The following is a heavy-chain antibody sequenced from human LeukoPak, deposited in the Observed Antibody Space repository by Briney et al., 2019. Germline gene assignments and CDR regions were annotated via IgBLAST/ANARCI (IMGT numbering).Heavy chain of an antibody. D-gene: IGHD3-22*01. V-gene: IGHV4-39*07. CDR1: GGSISSTSYY. CDR2: MYYSGST. Sequence: PSETLSLTCTVSGGSISSTSYYWGWIRQPPGKGLEWIGSMYYSGSTYYNPSLKSRVTISVDTSKNQFSLKLSSVTAADTAVYYCARVVRDVDYDSSGDYYYYYYMDVWGKGTTVTVSS. CDR3: ARVVRDVDYDSSGDYYYYYYMDV. J-gene: IGHJ6*03.